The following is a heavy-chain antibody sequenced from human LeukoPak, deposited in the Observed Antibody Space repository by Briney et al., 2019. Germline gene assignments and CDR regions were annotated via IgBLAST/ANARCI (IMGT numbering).Heavy chain of an antibody. CDR2: ISAYNGNT. J-gene: IGHJ4*02. Sequence: ASVKVSCKASGYTFTSDGIRWVRQAPGQGLAWMGWISAYNGNTNYAQKLQGRVTMTTDTSTSTAYMELRSLRSDDTAVYYCARLGGATFLFDYWGQGTLVTVSS. V-gene: IGHV1-18*01. CDR3: ARLGGATFLFDY. CDR1: GYTFTSDG. D-gene: IGHD1-26*01.